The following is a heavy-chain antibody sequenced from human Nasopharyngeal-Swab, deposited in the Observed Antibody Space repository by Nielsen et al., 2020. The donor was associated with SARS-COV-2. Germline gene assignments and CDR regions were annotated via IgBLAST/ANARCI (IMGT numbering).Heavy chain of an antibody. Sequence: SLRLSCAASGFTFSSYWMHWVRQAPGKGLVWVSRINSDGSSTSYADSVKGRFTISTDNAKNTLYLQMNSLRAEDTAVYYCARGRRSFPTDYWGQGTLVTVSS. CDR2: INSDGSST. J-gene: IGHJ4*02. CDR3: ARGRRSFPTDY. V-gene: IGHV3-74*01. CDR1: GFTFSSYW. D-gene: IGHD2/OR15-2a*01.